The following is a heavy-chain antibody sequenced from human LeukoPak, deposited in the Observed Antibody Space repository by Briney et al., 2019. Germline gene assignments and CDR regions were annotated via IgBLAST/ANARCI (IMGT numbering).Heavy chain of an antibody. CDR2: IYYSGST. V-gene: IGHV4-39*01. CDR3: GRYNYGDYANWFDP. J-gene: IGHJ5*02. D-gene: IGHD4-17*01. CDR1: GGSISSSSYY. Sequence: SETLSLTCTVSGGSISSSSYYWGWIRQPPGKGLEWIGSIYYSGSTYYNPPLRSRITISVDTSKNQFSLKLSSVTAADTAVYYCGRYNYGDYANWFDPWGQGTLVTVSS.